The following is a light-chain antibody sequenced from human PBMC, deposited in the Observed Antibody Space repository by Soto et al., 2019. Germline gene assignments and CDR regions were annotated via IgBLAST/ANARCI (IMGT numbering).Light chain of an antibody. CDR3: QQRSNWPPRVT. CDR1: QSISSY. J-gene: IGKJ5*01. V-gene: IGKV1-39*01. CDR2: AAS. Sequence: DIQMTQSPSSLSASVGDRVTITCRASQSISSYLYWYQQKPGKAPKLLIYAASSLQSGVPSRFSGSGSGTDFTLTISSLQPEDFAVYYCQQRSNWPPRVTFGQGTRLEIK.